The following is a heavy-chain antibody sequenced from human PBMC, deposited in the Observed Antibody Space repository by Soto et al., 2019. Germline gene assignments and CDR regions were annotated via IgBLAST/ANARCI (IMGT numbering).Heavy chain of an antibody. CDR2: IIPILGIA. Sequence: QVQLVQSGAEVKKPGSSVKVSCKASGGTFSSYTISWVRQAPGQGLEWMGRIIPILGIANYAQKFQGRLTITADKSTSTPYMELSSLRSEHTAVYYCARGIGKYCSGGSCYSSYCYGMDVWGQGTTVTVSS. V-gene: IGHV1-69*02. D-gene: IGHD2-15*01. CDR1: GGTFSSYT. CDR3: ARGIGKYCSGGSCYSSYCYGMDV. J-gene: IGHJ6*02.